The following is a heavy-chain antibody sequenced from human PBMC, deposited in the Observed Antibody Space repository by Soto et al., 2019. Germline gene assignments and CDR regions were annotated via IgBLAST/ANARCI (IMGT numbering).Heavy chain of an antibody. Sequence: GGSLRLSCAASGFTFNIYGMHWVRQAPDKGLEWVALISYDGSNQYYADSVRGRFTISRDNSKNTLFLQMNSLRADDTAVYYCAKDQASGQGSFDSWGQGTLVTVS. CDR3: AKDQASGQGSFDS. V-gene: IGHV3-30*18. CDR1: GFTFNIYG. CDR2: ISYDGSNQ. J-gene: IGHJ4*02.